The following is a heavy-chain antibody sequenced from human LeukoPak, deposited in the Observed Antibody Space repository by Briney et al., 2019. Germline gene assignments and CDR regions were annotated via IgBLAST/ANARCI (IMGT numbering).Heavy chain of an antibody. D-gene: IGHD6-25*01. CDR2: INPNSGGT. CDR3: ARGFITRLGPYYYYMDV. V-gene: IGHV1-2*02. CDR1: GYTFTGYY. J-gene: IGHJ6*03. Sequence: ASVKVSCKASGYTFTGYYMHWVRQAPGQGLEWMGWINPNSGGTNYAPKFQGRVTMTRDTSISTAYMELSRLTSDDTAVYYCARGFITRLGPYYYYMDVWGKGTTVTVSS.